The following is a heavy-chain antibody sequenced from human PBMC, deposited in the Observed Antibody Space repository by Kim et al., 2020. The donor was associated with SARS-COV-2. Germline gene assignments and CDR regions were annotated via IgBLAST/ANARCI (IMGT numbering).Heavy chain of an antibody. V-gene: IGHV1-18*01. J-gene: IGHJ6*02. CDR1: GYTFTSYG. CDR2: ISAYNGNT. CDR3: ARDPWIFGVVKTYYYYGMDV. D-gene: IGHD3-3*01. Sequence: ASVKVSCKASGYTFTSYGISWVRQAPGQGLEWMGWISAYNGNTNYAQKLQGRVTMTTDTSTSTAYMELRSLRSDDTAVYYCARDPWIFGVVKTYYYYGMDVWGQGTTVTVSS.